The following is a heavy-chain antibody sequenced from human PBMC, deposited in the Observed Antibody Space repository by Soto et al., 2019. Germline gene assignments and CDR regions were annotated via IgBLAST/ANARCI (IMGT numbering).Heavy chain of an antibody. J-gene: IGHJ5*02. V-gene: IGHV1-46*01. Sequence: QVQLVQSGAEVKKPGASVTLSCKASAYSFTTYNIHWVRQAPGQGLEWMGLINPDAGATNYAQRFQCRLRLTRDTSTSTVYMELRSLRFADTAVYYCARGDIVLVPASEGNWFDPWGQGTLVTVSS. D-gene: IGHD2-2*01. CDR1: AYSFTTYN. CDR2: INPDAGAT. CDR3: ARGDIVLVPASEGNWFDP.